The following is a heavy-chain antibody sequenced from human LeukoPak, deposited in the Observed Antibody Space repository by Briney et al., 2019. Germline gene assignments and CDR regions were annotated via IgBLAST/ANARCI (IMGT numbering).Heavy chain of an antibody. J-gene: IGHJ5*02. V-gene: IGHV4-59*12. CDR2: IYYSGST. Sequence: PSETLSLTCTVSGGSISSYYWSWIRQPPGKGLEWIGYIYYSGSTNYNPSLKSRVTISVDTSKNQFSLKLSSVTAADTAVYYCARDRIKSRYSSGWYLGFDPWGQGTLVTVSS. CDR3: ARDRIKSRYSSGWYLGFDP. D-gene: IGHD6-13*01. CDR1: GGSISSYY.